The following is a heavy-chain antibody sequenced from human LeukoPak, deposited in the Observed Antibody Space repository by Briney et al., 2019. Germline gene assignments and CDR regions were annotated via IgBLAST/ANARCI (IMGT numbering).Heavy chain of an antibody. Sequence: ASVKVSCKASGYTFTSYGISWVRQAPGQGLEWMGWISAYNGNTNYAQKLQSRVTMTTDTSTSTAYMELRSLRSDDTAVYYCARNGQWELANWFDPWGQGTLVTVSS. J-gene: IGHJ5*02. CDR1: GYTFTSYG. CDR3: ARNGQWELANWFDP. V-gene: IGHV1-18*01. D-gene: IGHD1-26*01. CDR2: ISAYNGNT.